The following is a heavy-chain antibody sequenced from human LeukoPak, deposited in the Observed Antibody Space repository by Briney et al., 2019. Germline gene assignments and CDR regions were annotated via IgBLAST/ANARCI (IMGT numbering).Heavy chain of an antibody. Sequence: GGSLRLSCAASGFTFDDYAMHWVRQAPGKGLEWVSGISWNSGSIGYADSVKGRFTISRDNAKNSLYLQMNSLRAEDTALYYCAKSNQLTLGPRDWFDPWGQGTLVTVSS. D-gene: IGHD2-2*01. CDR1: GFTFDDYA. CDR2: ISWNSGSI. CDR3: AKSNQLTLGPRDWFDP. V-gene: IGHV3-9*01. J-gene: IGHJ5*02.